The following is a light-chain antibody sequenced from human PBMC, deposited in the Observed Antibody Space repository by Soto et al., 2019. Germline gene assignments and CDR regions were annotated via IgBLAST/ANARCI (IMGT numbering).Light chain of an antibody. CDR3: MQTIQPAFT. V-gene: IGKV2D-29*01. CDR1: QTLRHRDGKTS. CDR2: EAS. J-gene: IGKJ2*01. Sequence: EIVMTQNPLSLSVTPGQPASISCKSSQTLRHRDGKTSLYWYLQRTGQPPQLLIHEASNRFSGVPDRFSGSGSETDFTLKISRVEAEDVGVYYCMQTIQPAFTFGQGTKLEIK.